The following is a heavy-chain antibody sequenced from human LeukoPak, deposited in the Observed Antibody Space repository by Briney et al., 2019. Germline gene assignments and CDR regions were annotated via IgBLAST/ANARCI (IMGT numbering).Heavy chain of an antibody. Sequence: PSETLSLTCIVSGGSINSHYWSWIRQPPGKGLEWIGDIRYTGTTKYNPSVKSRVTISIDTSKNQFSLELSSVTATDTAVYYCAALEMATITDAFDIWGQGTMVTVSS. D-gene: IGHD5-24*01. V-gene: IGHV4-59*08. J-gene: IGHJ3*02. CDR3: AALEMATITDAFDI. CDR2: IRYTGTT. CDR1: GGSINSHY.